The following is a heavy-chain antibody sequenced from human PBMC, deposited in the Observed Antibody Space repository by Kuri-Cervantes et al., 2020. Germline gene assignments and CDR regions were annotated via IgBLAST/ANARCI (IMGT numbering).Heavy chain of an antibody. CDR1: GGTFSSYA. CDR2: IIPIFGTA. CDR3: ARDLTIAVAGLVY. Sequence: SVKVSCKASGGTFSSYAIGWVRQAPGQGLEWMGGIIPIFGTANYAQKFQGRVTITADKSTSTAYMELSSLRSEDTAVYYCARDLTIAVAGLVYWGQGTLVTVSS. J-gene: IGHJ4*02. V-gene: IGHV1-69*06. D-gene: IGHD6-19*01.